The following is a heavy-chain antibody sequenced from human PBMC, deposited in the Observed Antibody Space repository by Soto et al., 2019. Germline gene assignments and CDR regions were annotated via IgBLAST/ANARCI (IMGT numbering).Heavy chain of an antibody. V-gene: IGHV3-23*01. D-gene: IGHD1-1*01. CDR1: GFTFSSYA. Sequence: GGSLRLSCAASGFTFSSYAMSWVRQAPGKGLEWVSAISGSGGSTYYADSVKGRFTISRDNSKNTLYLQMNSLRAEDTAVYYCAKGSPGEIGTTGTTTTNFDYWGQGTLVTVSS. CDR2: ISGSGGST. CDR3: AKGSPGEIGTTGTTTTNFDY. J-gene: IGHJ4*02.